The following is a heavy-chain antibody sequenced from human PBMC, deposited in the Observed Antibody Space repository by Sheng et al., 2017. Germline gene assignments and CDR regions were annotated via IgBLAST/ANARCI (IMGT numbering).Heavy chain of an antibody. CDR3: ASGRGY. CDR2: INYSGST. CDR1: GYSISSGYY. J-gene: IGHJ1*01. V-gene: IGHV4-38-2*02. D-gene: IGHD1-26*01. Sequence: QVQLQESGPGLVKPSETLSLTCTVSGYSISSGYYWGWIRQPPGKGLEWIGSINYSGSTFYNPSLKSRVTMSVDTSKNQFSLKLSSVTAADTAVYYCASGRGYWGQGTLVTVSS.